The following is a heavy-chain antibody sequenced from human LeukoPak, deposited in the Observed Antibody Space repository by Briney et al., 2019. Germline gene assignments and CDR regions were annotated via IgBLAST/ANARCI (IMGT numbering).Heavy chain of an antibody. J-gene: IGHJ4*02. CDR3: ARDKDIVVVVAATAFDY. D-gene: IGHD2-15*01. CDR2: ISYDGGNK. CDR1: GFTFSSYA. Sequence: QSGGSLRLSCAASGFTFSSYAMHWVRQAPGKGLEWVAVISYDGGNKYYADSVKGRFTISRDNSKNTLYLQMNSLRAEDTAVYYCARDKDIVVVVAATAFDYWGQGTLVTVSS. V-gene: IGHV3-30*04.